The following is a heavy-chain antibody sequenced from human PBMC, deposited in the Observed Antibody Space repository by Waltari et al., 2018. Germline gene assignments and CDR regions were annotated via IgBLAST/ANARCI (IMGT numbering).Heavy chain of an antibody. D-gene: IGHD2-2*02. CDR3: ARGMPPFGYCSSTSCYSWFDP. V-gene: IGHV1-8*01. CDR2: MNPNSGNT. CDR1: GYTFTSYD. J-gene: IGHJ5*02. Sequence: QVQLVQSGAEVKKPGASVKVSCKASGYTFTSYDINWVRQATGQGLEWMGWMNPNSGNTGYAQKFQGRVTMTRNTSISTAYMELSSLRSEDTAVYYCARGMPPFGYCSSTSCYSWFDPWGQGTLVTVSS.